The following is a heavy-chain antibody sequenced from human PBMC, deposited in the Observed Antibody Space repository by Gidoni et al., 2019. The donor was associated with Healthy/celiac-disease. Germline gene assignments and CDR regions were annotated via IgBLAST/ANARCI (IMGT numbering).Heavy chain of an antibody. J-gene: IGHJ5*02. CDR1: GYTLTSYD. V-gene: IGHV1-8*01. Sequence: QVQLGQAGAEVKKPGASVKVACKASGYTLTSYDINWVRPATGQGLEWMGWMNPNSGNTGYAQKFQGRVTMTRNTSISTAYLELSSLRSEDTAVYYCARGLRGWFDPWGQGTLVTVSS. CDR3: ARGLRGWFDP. CDR2: MNPNSGNT.